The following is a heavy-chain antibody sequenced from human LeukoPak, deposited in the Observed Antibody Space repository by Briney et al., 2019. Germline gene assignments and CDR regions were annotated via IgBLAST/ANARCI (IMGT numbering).Heavy chain of an antibody. V-gene: IGHV3-30*02. J-gene: IGHJ3*02. CDR2: IRYDGSNK. Sequence: PGGSLRLSCAASGFTFSSYGMHWVRQAPGKGLEWVAFIRYDGSNKYYADSVKGRFTISRDNSKNTLYLQMNSLRAEDTAVYYCAKDELLALTRGAFDIWGQGTMVTVSS. D-gene: IGHD1/OR15-1a*01. CDR1: GFTFSSYG. CDR3: AKDELLALTRGAFDI.